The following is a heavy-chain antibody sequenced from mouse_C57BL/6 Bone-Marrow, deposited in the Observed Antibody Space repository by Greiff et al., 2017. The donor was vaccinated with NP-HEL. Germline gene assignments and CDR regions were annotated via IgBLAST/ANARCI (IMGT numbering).Heavy chain of an antibody. CDR3: AIITTDGYFDV. CDR2: IWRGGST. D-gene: IGHD1-1*01. V-gene: IGHV2-4*01. J-gene: IGHJ1*03. CDR1: GFSLTSYG. Sequence: QVQLQQSGPGLVQPSQSLSITCTVSGFSLTSYGVHWVRQPPGKGLEWLGAIWRGGSTDYNAAFISRLSISKDNSKRQVFFKRNSLQADDTAIYYCAIITTDGYFDVWGTGTTVTVSS.